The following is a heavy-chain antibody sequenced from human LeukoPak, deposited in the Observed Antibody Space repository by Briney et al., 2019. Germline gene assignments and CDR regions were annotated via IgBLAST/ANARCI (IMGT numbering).Heavy chain of an antibody. CDR1: GGSISSYY. Sequence: PSETLSLTCTVSGGSISSYYWSWIRRPPGKGLEWIGYIYYSGSTNYNPSLKSRVTISVDTSKNQFSLKLSSVTAADTAVYYCARDPGYSSSWYYHPTYYYYGMDVWGQGTTVTVSS. CDR2: IYYSGST. V-gene: IGHV4-59*01. CDR3: ARDPGYSSSWYYHPTYYYYGMDV. D-gene: IGHD6-13*01. J-gene: IGHJ6*02.